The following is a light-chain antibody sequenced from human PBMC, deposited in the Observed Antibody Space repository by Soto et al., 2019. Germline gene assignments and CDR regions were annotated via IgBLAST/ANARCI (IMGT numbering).Light chain of an antibody. V-gene: IGKV1-12*01. CDR2: AAS. J-gene: IGKJ4*01. CDR1: PGISSR. Sequence: DIQMTQSPSSVSASVGDRVTITCRASPGISSRLAWYQQKPGKAPNLLIYAASRLQSGVPSRFSGTGSGTDFTLPISRLQPEDFAIYYCQQADSFPLTFGGGTQVEVK. CDR3: QQADSFPLT.